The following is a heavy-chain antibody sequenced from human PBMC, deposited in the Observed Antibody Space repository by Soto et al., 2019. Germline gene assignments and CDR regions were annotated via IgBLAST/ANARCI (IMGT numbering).Heavy chain of an antibody. Sequence: PSETLSLTCTVSGGSISSSSYYWGWIRQPPGKGLEWIGSIYYSGSTYYNPSLKSRVTISVDTSKHQFSLKLSSVTAADTAVYYCARTKQLGGYYYYYYGMDVWGQGTTVTVSS. CDR1: GGSISSSSYY. CDR3: ARTKQLGGYYYYYYGMDV. D-gene: IGHD6-6*01. V-gene: IGHV4-39*01. CDR2: IYYSGST. J-gene: IGHJ6*02.